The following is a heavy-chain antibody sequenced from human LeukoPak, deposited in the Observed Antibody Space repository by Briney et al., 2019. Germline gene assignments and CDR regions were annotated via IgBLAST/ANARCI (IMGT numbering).Heavy chain of an antibody. CDR2: ISGSSYTI. D-gene: IGHD4-11*01. CDR1: GFTVSRNY. J-gene: IGHJ6*03. V-gene: IGHV3-48*01. CDR3: ARAAYRQNYYSYYYMDV. Sequence: PGGSLRLSCAVSGFTVSRNYMSWVRQAPGKGLEWVSYISGSSYTIFYADSVKGRFTISRDNAKNSLYLHMNSLRAEDTAVYYCARAAYRQNYYSYYYMDVWGTGTTVTVSS.